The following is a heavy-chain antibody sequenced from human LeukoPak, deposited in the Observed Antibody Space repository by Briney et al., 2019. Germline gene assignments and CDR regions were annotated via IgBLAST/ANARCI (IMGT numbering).Heavy chain of an antibody. D-gene: IGHD3-16*02. J-gene: IGHJ4*02. Sequence: PGGSLRLSCAASGFTFSSYAMSWVRQAPGKGLEWVSAISGSGGSTYYADSVKGRFTISRDNSKNTLYLQMNSLRAEDTAVYYCAKALGRSDDYVWGSYRSSAFDYWGQGTLVTVSS. CDR2: ISGSGGST. CDR1: GFTFSSYA. CDR3: AKALGRSDDYVWGSYRSSAFDY. V-gene: IGHV3-23*01.